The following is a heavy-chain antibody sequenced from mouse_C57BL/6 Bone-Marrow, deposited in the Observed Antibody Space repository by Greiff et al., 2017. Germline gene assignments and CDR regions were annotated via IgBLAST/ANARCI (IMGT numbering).Heavy chain of an antibody. CDR3: AIVRGLFDY. D-gene: IGHD2-12*01. CDR2: ISDGGSYT. J-gene: IGHJ2*01. CDR1: GFTFSSYA. V-gene: IGHV5-4*03. Sequence: EVKLMESGGGLVKPGGSLKLSCAASGFTFSSYAMSWVRQTPEKRLEWVATISDGGSYTYYPDNVKGRFTISRDNAKNNLYLQMSHLKSEDTAMYYCAIVRGLFDYWGQGTTLTVSS.